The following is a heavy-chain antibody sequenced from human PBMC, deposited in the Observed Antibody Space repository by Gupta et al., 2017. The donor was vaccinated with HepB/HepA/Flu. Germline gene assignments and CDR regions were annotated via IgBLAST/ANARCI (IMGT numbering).Heavy chain of an antibody. V-gene: IGHV3-23*01. CDR2: ISGGSGNP. D-gene: IGHD3-10*02. Sequence: EVHLLASGGGLVQPGGSLRLSCGVPGFTFSSYAMAWVRQAPGKGLDWVSAISGGSGNPFYADSVKGRFTSSRDKSNSTLYLQMNSLRAEDTAVYYCAKDRHLLLFGEFFSWGQGTLVTVSS. CDR3: AKDRHLLLFGEFFS. J-gene: IGHJ5*02. CDR1: GFTFSSYA.